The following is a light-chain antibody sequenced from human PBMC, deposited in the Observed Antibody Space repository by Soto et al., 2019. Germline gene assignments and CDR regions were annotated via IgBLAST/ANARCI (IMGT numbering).Light chain of an antibody. J-gene: IGKJ5*01. CDR2: GAS. Sequence: IVLTQSPGTLSLSPGERATLSCRVSQSVTSNYIAWYQQKPGQSPRLLIYGASTRASGIPAGFSASGSGTEFTLTISSLQSEDFAVYYCQQFNYWPPITFCQGTRLEIK. V-gene: IGKV3-15*01. CDR3: QQFNYWPPIT. CDR1: QSVTSN.